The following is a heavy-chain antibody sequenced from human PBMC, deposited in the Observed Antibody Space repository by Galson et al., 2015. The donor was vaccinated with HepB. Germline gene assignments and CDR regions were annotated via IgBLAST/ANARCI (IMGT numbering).Heavy chain of an antibody. CDR2: IRSNTYGGTT. V-gene: IGHV3-49*03. CDR3: GRRRYSSGAAPY. CDR1: GFTFRDYL. Sequence: SLRLSCAASGFTFRDYLINWFRQGPGKGLEWVGFIRSNTYGGTTEYAASVRCRFTISRDDSKNIAYLQMNSLRTEDTAVYYCGRRRYSSGAAPYWGQGTLVTVSS. D-gene: IGHD3-9*01. J-gene: IGHJ4*01.